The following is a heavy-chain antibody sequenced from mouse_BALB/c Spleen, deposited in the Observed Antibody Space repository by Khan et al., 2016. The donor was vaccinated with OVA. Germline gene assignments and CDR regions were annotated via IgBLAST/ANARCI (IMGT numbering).Heavy chain of an antibody. CDR3: AGGFAY. CDR2: ISYSGGT. Sequence: EVQLQESGPGLVKPSQSLSLTCTVTGYSITSDYAWNWIRQFPGNKLEWMGYISYSGGTSYLPSLKSRISITRDTSKNQFFLQLNSVTTEDSATXYCAGGFAYWGQGILVTVS. CDR1: GYSITSDYA. V-gene: IGHV3-2*02. J-gene: IGHJ3*01.